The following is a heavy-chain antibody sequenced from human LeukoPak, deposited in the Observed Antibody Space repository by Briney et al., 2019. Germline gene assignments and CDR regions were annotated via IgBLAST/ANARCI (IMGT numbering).Heavy chain of an antibody. Sequence: PGGSLRLSCAASGFTFSSYAMSWVRQAPGKGLEWVSAISGSGGSTYYADSVKGRFTISRDNSKNTLYLQMNSLRAEDTAVYYCAKAIDLAVTTPKTFDYWGQGTLVTVSS. CDR1: GFTFSSYA. CDR2: ISGSGGST. CDR3: AKAIDLAVTTPKTFDY. V-gene: IGHV3-23*01. D-gene: IGHD4-17*01. J-gene: IGHJ4*02.